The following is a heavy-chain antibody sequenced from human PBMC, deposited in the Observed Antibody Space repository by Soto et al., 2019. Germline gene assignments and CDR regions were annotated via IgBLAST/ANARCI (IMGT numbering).Heavy chain of an antibody. CDR2: INPNSGGT. D-gene: IGHD3-22*01. J-gene: IGHJ4*02. Sequence: ASVKVSCKASGYTFTGYYMHWVRQAPGQGLEWMGWINPNSGGTNYAQKFQGWVTMTRDTSISTAYMELSRLRSDDTAVYYCARDQHDYYDSSGRSSPNYFDYWGQGTLVTVSS. CDR3: ARDQHDYYDSSGRSSPNYFDY. CDR1: GYTFTGYY. V-gene: IGHV1-2*04.